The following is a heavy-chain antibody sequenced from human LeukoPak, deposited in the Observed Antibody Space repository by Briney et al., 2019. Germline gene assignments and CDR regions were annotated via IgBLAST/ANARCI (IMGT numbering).Heavy chain of an antibody. D-gene: IGHD3-9*01. CDR2: IYTSGST. V-gene: IGHV4-4*07. CDR3: ARETLTFQDF. CDR1: GGSLSSYS. Sequence: SETLSLTCTVSGGSLSSYSWSWIRQPAGKGLEWIGRIYTSGSTSYNPSLTSRVSMSLDTSKKQISLKLSSVTAADTDVYYCARETLTFQDFWGQGTLVTVSS. J-gene: IGHJ4*02.